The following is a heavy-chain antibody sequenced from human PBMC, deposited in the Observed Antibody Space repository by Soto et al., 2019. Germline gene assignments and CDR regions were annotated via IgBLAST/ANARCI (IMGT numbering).Heavy chain of an antibody. CDR1: GFTFTTFG. V-gene: IGHV3-30*18. CDR2: ISYDGHNK. CDR3: AKDLQAYGDYNYYYYGMDV. D-gene: IGHD4-17*01. J-gene: IGHJ6*02. Sequence: VQLVESGGGVVQPEGSLRLSCTASGFTFTTFGIHWVRQAPGKGLEWVALISYDGHNKYYSDSVKGRFTISRDNYKNTLSLQMNSLRAEDTAVYYCAKDLQAYGDYNYYYYGMDVWGQGTTVSVSS.